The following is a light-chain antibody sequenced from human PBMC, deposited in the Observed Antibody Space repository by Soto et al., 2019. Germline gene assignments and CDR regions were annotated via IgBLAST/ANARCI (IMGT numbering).Light chain of an antibody. CDR2: DVS. CDR1: SSDVGGHNY. Sequence: QSALTQPRSVSASPGQSVTISCTGTSSDVGGHNYVSWYQQHPGKAPKLMIYDVSKRPSGVPDRFSGSKSGNTASLTISGLQAEDEADYYCCSYAGSYTWVFGGGTKLTVL. CDR3: CSYAGSYTWV. V-gene: IGLV2-11*01. J-gene: IGLJ3*02.